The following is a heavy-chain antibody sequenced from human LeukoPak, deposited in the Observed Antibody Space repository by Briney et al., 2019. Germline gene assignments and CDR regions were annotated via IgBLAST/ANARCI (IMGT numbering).Heavy chain of an antibody. J-gene: IGHJ5*02. V-gene: IGHV4-59*01. Sequence: SETLSLTCTVSGGSISSYYWSWIRQPPGKGLGWIGYIYYSGSTNYNPSLKSRVTISVDTSKNQFSLKLSSVTAADTAVYYCARLMLGGGDSGNWFDPWGQGTLVTVSS. D-gene: IGHD2-8*02. CDR2: IYYSGST. CDR1: GGSISSYY. CDR3: ARLMLGGGDSGNWFDP.